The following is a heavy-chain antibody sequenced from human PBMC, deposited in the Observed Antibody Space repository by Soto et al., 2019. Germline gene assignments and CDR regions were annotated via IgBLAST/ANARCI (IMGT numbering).Heavy chain of an antibody. J-gene: IGHJ3*02. D-gene: IGHD2-15*01. V-gene: IGHV1-69*02. CDR2: IIPILGIA. CDR1: GGTFSSYT. CDR3: ARGRYCSGGSCPYAFDI. Sequence: QVQLVQSGAEVKKPGSSVKVSCKASGGTFSSYTISWVRQAPGQGLEWMGRIIPILGIANYAQKFQGRVTITADKYTRTAYMELSSLRSEDTAVYYCARGRYCSGGSCPYAFDIWGQGTMVTVSS.